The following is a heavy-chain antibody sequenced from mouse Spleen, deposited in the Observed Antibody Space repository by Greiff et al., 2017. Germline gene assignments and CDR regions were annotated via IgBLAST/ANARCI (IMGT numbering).Heavy chain of an antibody. D-gene: IGHD2-5*01. Sequence: EVQLQQSVAELVRPGASVKLSCTASGFTIKNNYMHWVKQRPEQGLEWIGRIYPADSNTKYSPKFQGKATITADTTSNTAYLQLSSLTSEDTAIYYCASSNYGGFAYWGQGTLVTVSA. CDR2: IYPADSNT. CDR3: ASSNYGGFAY. CDR1: GFTIKNNY. V-gene: IGHV14-3*01. J-gene: IGHJ3*01.